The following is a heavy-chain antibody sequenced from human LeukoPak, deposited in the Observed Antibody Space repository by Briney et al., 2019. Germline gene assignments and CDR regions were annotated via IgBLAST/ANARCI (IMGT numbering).Heavy chain of an antibody. CDR1: GYTFTNYG. V-gene: IGHV1-69*13. D-gene: IGHD6-19*01. CDR3: ARVPLPRSPSGRPY. Sequence: SVKVSCKASGYTFTNYGISWVRQAPGQGLEWMGGIIPIFGTANYAQKFQGRVTITADESTSTAYMELSSLRSEDTAVYYCARVPLPRSPSGRPYWGQGTLVTVSS. CDR2: IIPIFGTA. J-gene: IGHJ4*02.